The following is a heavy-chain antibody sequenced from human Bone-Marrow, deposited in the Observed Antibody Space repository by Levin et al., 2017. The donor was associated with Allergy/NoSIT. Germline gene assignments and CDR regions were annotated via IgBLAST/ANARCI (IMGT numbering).Heavy chain of an antibody. CDR2: IYHSGGT. J-gene: IGHJ4*02. D-gene: IGHD3-22*01. CDR3: ASIFAEDYYDGSGYYFDS. V-gene: IGHV4-61*01. CDR1: RGNVRSGLYY. Sequence: PSETLSLTCTVSRGNVRSGLYYWAWIRQSPGTGLEWIGYIYHSGGTKYNPSLKSRVSMSLDKSRNQFSLKVTSVTAADTAIYYCASIFAEDYYDGSGYYFDSWGQGTLVSVSS.